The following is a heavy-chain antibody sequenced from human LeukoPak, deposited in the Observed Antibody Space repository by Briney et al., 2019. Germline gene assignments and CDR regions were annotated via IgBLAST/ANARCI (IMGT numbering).Heavy chain of an antibody. CDR1: GFTFSSYG. V-gene: IGHV3-30*02. D-gene: IGHD5-18*01. Sequence: PGGSLRLSCAASGFTFSSYGMHWVRQAPGKGLEWVAFIRYDGSNKYYADSVKGRFTISRDNSKNTLYLQMNSLRAEDTAVYYCAKDVSDTVYYYMDVWGKGTTVTISS. CDR3: AKDVSDTVYYYMDV. CDR2: IRYDGSNK. J-gene: IGHJ6*03.